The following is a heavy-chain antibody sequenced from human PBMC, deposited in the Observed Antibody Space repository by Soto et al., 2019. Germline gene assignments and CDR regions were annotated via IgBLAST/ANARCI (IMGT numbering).Heavy chain of an antibody. J-gene: IGHJ1*01. V-gene: IGHV5-51*01. CDR1: GYSFTSYW. D-gene: IGHD1-7*01. CDR2: IYPGDSDT. CDR3: ARPATHSNWNYVMAEYFQH. Sequence: GESLKISCKGSGYSFTSYWIGWVRQMPGKGLEWMGIIYPGDSDTRYSPSFQGQVTISADKSISTAYLQWSSLKASDTAMYYCARPATHSNWNYVMAEYFQHWGQGTLVTVSS.